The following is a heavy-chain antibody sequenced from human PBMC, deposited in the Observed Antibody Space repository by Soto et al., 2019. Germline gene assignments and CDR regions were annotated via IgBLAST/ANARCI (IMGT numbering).Heavy chain of an antibody. D-gene: IGHD5-18*01. CDR2: IYYSGNT. V-gene: IGHV4-31*03. J-gene: IGHJ6*02. CDR1: GGSIRSGGYY. Sequence: PSETLSLTCTVSGGSIRSGGYYWSWVRQNPRRGLEWIGNIYYSGNTYYNPSLKSRLTISVDTSKNQFSLNLSSVTAADTAVYYCARDRLMATAGTARHYFGLDVWGQGTTATVS. CDR3: ARDRLMATAGTARHYFGLDV.